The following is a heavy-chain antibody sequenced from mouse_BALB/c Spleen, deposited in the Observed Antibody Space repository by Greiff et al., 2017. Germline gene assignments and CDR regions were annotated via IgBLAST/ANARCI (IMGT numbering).Heavy chain of an antibody. CDR3: ARGVYYGNYGWCAY. CDR1: GYSITSGYY. J-gene: IGHJ3*01. V-gene: IGHV3-6*02. D-gene: IGHD2-1*01. Sequence: EVKLEESGPGLVKPSQSLSLTCSVTGYSITSGYYWYWIRQFPGNKLEWMGYISYDGSNNYNPSLKNRISITRDTSKNQCFLKLNAVTTEDTATYYCARGVYYGNYGWCAYWGQGTLVTVSA. CDR2: ISYDGSN.